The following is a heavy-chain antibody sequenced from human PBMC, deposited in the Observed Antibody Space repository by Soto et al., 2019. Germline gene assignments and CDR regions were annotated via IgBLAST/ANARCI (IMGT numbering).Heavy chain of an antibody. J-gene: IGHJ6*02. D-gene: IGHD3-10*01. Sequence: ASVQVSCKASGYTFAVYYRHWLRQAPGQGLEWMGWINPNSGGTNYAQKFQGWVTMTRDTSISTAYMELSRLRSDDTAVYYCAREGITMVRGVIPHYYYGMDVWGQGTTVTVSS. CDR2: INPNSGGT. V-gene: IGHV1-2*04. CDR1: GYTFAVYY. CDR3: AREGITMVRGVIPHYYYGMDV.